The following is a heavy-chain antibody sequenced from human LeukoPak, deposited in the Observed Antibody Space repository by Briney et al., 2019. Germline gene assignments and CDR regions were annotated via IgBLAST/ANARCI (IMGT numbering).Heavy chain of an antibody. J-gene: IGHJ3*02. CDR3: ARGWVVVVPAPDAFDI. V-gene: IGHV4-34*01. D-gene: IGHD2-2*01. CDR2: INHSGST. CDR1: GGSFSGYY. Sequence: PSETLSLTCAVYGGSFSGYYWSWIRQPPGKGLEWIGEINHSGSTNYNPSLKSRVTISVDTSKNQFSLKLSSVTAADTAVYYCARGWVVVVPAPDAFDIWGQGTMVTVSS.